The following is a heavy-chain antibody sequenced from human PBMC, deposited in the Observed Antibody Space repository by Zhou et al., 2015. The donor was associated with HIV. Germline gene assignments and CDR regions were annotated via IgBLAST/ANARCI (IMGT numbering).Heavy chain of an antibody. D-gene: IGHD4-17*01. CDR1: GGTFSSYA. CDR2: IIPIFGTA. V-gene: IGHV1-69*06. Sequence: QVQLVQSGAEVKKPGSSVKVSCKASGGTFSSYAISWVRQAPGQGLEWMGGIIPIFGTANYAQKFQGRVTITADKSTSTAYMELSSLRSEDTAVYYCARAVWTGEGWGYGDYEDYWGQGTLVTVSS. CDR3: ARAVWTGEGWGYGDYEDY. J-gene: IGHJ4*02.